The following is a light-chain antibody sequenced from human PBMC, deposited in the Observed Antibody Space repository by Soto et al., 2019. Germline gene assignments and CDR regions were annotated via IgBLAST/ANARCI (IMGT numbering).Light chain of an antibody. V-gene: IGKV3-20*01. Sequence: IVLTQSPGTLSLSPGERATLSCRASQSVTTQLAWYQQKPGQAPRLIIHGASSRATGVPDRITGSGSGTDFPLSISRLEPEDFAVYYCQQYGGSTRTFGQGTTVDSK. CDR2: GAS. CDR3: QQYGGSTRT. CDR1: QSVTTQ. J-gene: IGKJ1*01.